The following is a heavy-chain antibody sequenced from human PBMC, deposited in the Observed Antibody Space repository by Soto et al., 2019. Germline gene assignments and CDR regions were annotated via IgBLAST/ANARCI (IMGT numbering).Heavy chain of an antibody. CDR3: AHPRGFGVFDAYDI. Sequence: GGSLRLSCAASGFTFSTYAMSWVRQAPGKGLEWVSAISNSGGTIYYADSVQGRFTISRDNSLNTLFLQIHSLRIEDTAVYYCAHPRGFGVFDAYDIWGQGTMVTVSS. D-gene: IGHD2-15*01. CDR1: GFTFSTYA. J-gene: IGHJ3*02. V-gene: IGHV3-23*01. CDR2: ISNSGGTI.